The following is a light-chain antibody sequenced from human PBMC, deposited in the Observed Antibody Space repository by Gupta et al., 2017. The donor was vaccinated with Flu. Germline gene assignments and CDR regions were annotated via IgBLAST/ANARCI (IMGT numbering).Light chain of an antibody. CDR3: ATWDSRLSARV. V-gene: IGLV1-51*01. CDR1: NSNIGNSY. J-gene: IGLJ3*02. Sequence: QSVLTQSPSVSAAPGQKVTISCSGSNSNIGNSYVSWYQQLPGTAPKLLIYDNNQRPSGIPDRFSGYKSGTSATLDITGLQTGDEADYYCATWDSRLSARVFGGGTKLTVL. CDR2: DNN.